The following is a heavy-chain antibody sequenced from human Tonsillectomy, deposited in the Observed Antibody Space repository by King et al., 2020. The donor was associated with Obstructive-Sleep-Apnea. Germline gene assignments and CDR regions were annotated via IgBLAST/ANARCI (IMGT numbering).Heavy chain of an antibody. V-gene: IGHV3-30*18. J-gene: IGHJ4*02. CDR1: GFTFNTYG. Sequence: VQLVESGGGVVQPGRSLRLSCAASGFTFNTYGMHWVRQAPGKGLEWVAIISYDGSNKYYADSVKGRFTISRDNSKNTLYLQMNSLRAEDTAVYYCAKDASAFIVGATGYLDYWGQGTLVTVSS. D-gene: IGHD1-26*01. CDR3: AKDASAFIVGATGYLDY. CDR2: ISYDGSNK.